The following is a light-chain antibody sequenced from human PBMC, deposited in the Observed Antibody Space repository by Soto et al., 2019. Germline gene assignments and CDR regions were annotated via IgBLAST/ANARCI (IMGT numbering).Light chain of an antibody. V-gene: IGKV3-15*01. J-gene: IGKJ1*01. CDR1: QSVSSN. CDR3: QQYNNWHPWT. CDR2: GAS. Sequence: EIVMTQSPATLSVSPGERATLSCRASQSVSSNLAWYQQKPGQAPRLLIYGASTRATGIPARFSGSGSGTEFTLTISSLQSEDFEVEYCQQYNNWHPWTFGQGTKVEIK.